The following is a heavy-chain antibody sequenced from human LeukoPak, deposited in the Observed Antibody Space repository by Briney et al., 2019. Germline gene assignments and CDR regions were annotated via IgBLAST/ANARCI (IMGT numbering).Heavy chain of an antibody. CDR2: INSDGSST. CDR1: GFTFSSYW. D-gene: IGHD2-2*01. J-gene: IGHJ5*02. V-gene: IGHV3-74*01. Sequence: GGSLRLFCAASGFTFSSYWMHWVRQAPGKGLVWVSRINSDGSSTSYADSVKGRFTISRDNAKNTLYLQMNSLRAEDTAVYYCARGVGYCSSTSCYWWFDPWGQGTLVTVSS. CDR3: ARGVGYCSSTSCYWWFDP.